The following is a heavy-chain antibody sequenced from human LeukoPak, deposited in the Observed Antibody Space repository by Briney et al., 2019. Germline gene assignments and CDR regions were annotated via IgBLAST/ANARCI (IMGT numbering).Heavy chain of an antibody. CDR3: AKARVGLNDAFDI. V-gene: IGHV3-9*01. CDR2: ISWNSGSI. D-gene: IGHD3-10*01. CDR1: GSTFDDYA. Sequence: GGSLRLSCAASGSTFDDYAMHWVRQAPGKGLEWVSGISWNSGSIGYADSVKGRFTISRDNAKNSLYLQMNSLRAEDTALYYCAKARVGLNDAFDIWGQGTMVTVSS. J-gene: IGHJ3*02.